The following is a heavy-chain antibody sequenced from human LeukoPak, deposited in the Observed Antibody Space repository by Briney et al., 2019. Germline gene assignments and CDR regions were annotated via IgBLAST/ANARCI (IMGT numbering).Heavy chain of an antibody. CDR3: ASHRSLGYFDY. D-gene: IGHD3-16*02. Sequence: SETLSLTCTVSGGSVSSTGYYWSWIRQHPGKVLEWIGYIHYSGSTYYNPSLKSRVTISVDTSKNQFSLKLNSVTAADTATYYCASHRSLGYFDYWGQGTLVTVSS. J-gene: IGHJ4*02. V-gene: IGHV4-31*03. CDR2: IHYSGST. CDR1: GGSVSSTGYY.